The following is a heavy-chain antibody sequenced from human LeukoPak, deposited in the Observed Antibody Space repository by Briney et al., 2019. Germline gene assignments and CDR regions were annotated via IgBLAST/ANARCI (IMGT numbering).Heavy chain of an antibody. CDR1: GFTFSSYS. V-gene: IGHV3-21*01. D-gene: IGHD1-26*01. CDR2: ISSSSSYI. J-gene: IGHJ3*02. CDR3: ARDEWELGFETFDI. Sequence: PGGSLRLSCAASGFTFSSYSMNWVRQAPGKGLVWVSSISSSSSYIYYADSVKGRFTISRDNAKNSLYLQMNSLRAEDTAVYYCARDEWELGFETFDIWGQGTMVTVSS.